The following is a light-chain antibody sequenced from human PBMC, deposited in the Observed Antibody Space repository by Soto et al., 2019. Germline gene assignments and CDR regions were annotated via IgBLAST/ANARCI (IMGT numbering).Light chain of an antibody. CDR1: QDISNW. J-gene: IGKJ1*01. CDR3: QQNNTYPT. V-gene: IGKV1-5*01. CDR2: HAY. Sequence: DIQMTQSPSTLSASIADRVPIPCRASQDISNWLACYQQKPGKAPKLLICHAYSLESGVPSRFSGIGSGKEFSLTVSILQSNDFATYYCQQNNTYPTFGQGTKVDI.